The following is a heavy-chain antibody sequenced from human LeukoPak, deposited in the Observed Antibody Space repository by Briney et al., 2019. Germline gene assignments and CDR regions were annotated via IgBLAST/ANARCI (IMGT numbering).Heavy chain of an antibody. Sequence: PSETLSLTCTVSGYSISSNNYWGWIRQSPGKGLEWIGAIYHSGSTYYNPSLKSRVTISIDTSKSQLSLNLSSVTAADTTVYYCARDGDYYGSGSYRDGFDIWGQGTMVTVSS. CDR1: GYSISSNNY. J-gene: IGHJ3*02. D-gene: IGHD3-10*01. CDR2: IYHSGST. V-gene: IGHV4-38-2*02. CDR3: ARDGDYYGSGSYRDGFDI.